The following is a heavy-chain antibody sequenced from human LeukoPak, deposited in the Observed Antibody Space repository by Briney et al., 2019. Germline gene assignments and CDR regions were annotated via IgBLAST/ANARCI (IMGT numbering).Heavy chain of an antibody. J-gene: IGHJ4*02. V-gene: IGHV3-53*01. Sequence: PGGSLRLSCAASGFTVSSNYMSWVRQAPGKGLEWVSVIYSGGSTYYADSVKGRFTISRDNSKNTLYLQMNSLRAEDTAVYYCARDFSSGWYTHGYFDYWGQGTLVTVSS. CDR1: GFTVSSNY. CDR2: IYSGGST. D-gene: IGHD6-19*01. CDR3: ARDFSSGWYTHGYFDY.